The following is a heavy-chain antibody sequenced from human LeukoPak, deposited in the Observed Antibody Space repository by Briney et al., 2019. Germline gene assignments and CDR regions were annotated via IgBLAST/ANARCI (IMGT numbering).Heavy chain of an antibody. Sequence: GGPLRLPCAPSGFTFNYYIMPWVRQAPGKGLQWVSLVSWDGDTTYYADSVKGRFTISRDNSKNSLYLQMNSLRTEDTALYYCAKARGLIGGAFDIWGQGTMVTVSS. CDR1: GFTFNYYI. CDR3: AKARGLIGGAFDI. J-gene: IGHJ3*02. CDR2: VSWDGDTT. D-gene: IGHD3-22*01. V-gene: IGHV3-43*01.